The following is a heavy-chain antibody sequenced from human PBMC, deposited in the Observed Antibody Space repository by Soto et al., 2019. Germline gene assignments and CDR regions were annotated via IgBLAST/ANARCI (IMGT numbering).Heavy chain of an antibody. CDR2: IGTAGDT. Sequence: EVQLVESGGGLVQPGGSLRLSCAASGFTFSSYDMHWVRQATGKGLEWVSAIGTAGDTYYPGSVKGRFTISRENAKNSLYLQMNSLRAGDTAVYYCARGKWFGEFDAFDIWGQGTMVTVSS. J-gene: IGHJ3*02. V-gene: IGHV3-13*04. D-gene: IGHD3-10*01. CDR3: ARGKWFGEFDAFDI. CDR1: GFTFSSYD.